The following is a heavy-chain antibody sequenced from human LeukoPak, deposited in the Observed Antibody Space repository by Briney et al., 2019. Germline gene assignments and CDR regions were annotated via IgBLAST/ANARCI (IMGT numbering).Heavy chain of an antibody. V-gene: IGHV1-69*13. D-gene: IGHD6-13*01. CDR2: IIPIFGTA. CDR3: ASPSIGTLQKYSNSWYYFDY. J-gene: IGHJ4*02. CDR1: GGTFSSYA. Sequence: SVKVSCKASGGTFSSYAISWVRQAPGQGLEWMGGIIPIFGTANYAQKFQGRVTITADESTSTAYMELSSLRSEDTAVYYCASPSIGTLQKYSNSWYYFDYWGQGTLVTVSS.